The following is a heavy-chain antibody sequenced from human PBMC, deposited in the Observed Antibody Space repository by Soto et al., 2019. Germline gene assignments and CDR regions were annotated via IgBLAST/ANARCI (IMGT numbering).Heavy chain of an antibody. J-gene: IGHJ4*02. D-gene: IGHD3-16*01. CDR2: IYYSGST. CDR3: ARLWGSALDY. CDR1: GGSISSYY. Sequence: WETLSLTCTVSGGSISSYYWSWIRQPPGKGLEWIGYIYYSGSTNYNPSLKSRVTISVDTSKNQFSLKLSSVTAADTAVYYCARLWGSALDYWGQGTLVTVSS. V-gene: IGHV4-59*08.